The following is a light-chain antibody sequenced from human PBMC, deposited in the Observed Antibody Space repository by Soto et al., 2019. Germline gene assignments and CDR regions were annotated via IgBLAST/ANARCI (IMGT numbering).Light chain of an antibody. CDR3: GSWDSSLSAYV. V-gene: IGLV1-51*01. CDR1: SSKIGGNS. CDR2: VDN. J-gene: IGLJ1*01. Sequence: QSVMTQPPSVSAAPGQKVTISCSGSSSKIGGNSVSWYQQLPGTAPKLLIYVDNKRPSGIPDRFSGSKSGTSATLGITGFQTGDEADYYCGSWDSSLSAYVFGTGTKVTVL.